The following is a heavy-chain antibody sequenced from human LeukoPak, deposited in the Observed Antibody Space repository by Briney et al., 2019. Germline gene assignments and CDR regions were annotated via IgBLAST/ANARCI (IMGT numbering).Heavy chain of an antibody. V-gene: IGHV4-4*08. Sequence: SETLSLTCTVSGGSFNNNHWSWIRQPPGKGLEWIGDMFAIGSPSYNPSLKSRVSISVNTSENQFSLRLTSVTAADTAMYYCARVRTAPPYYYYYMDVWGKGTTVTVSS. CDR1: GGSFNNNH. CDR2: MFAIGSP. J-gene: IGHJ6*03. CDR3: ARVRTAPPYYYYYMDV. D-gene: IGHD1/OR15-1a*01.